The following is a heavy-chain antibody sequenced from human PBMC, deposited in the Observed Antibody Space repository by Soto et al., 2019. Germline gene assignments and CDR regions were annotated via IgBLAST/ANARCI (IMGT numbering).Heavy chain of an antibody. CDR3: ARAPYGSGMDY. J-gene: IGHJ4*02. CDR2: INHSGST. V-gene: IGHV4-34*01. CDR1: GGSFSGYY. D-gene: IGHD3-10*01. Sequence: QVQLQQWGAGLLKPSETLSLTCAVYGGSFSGYYWSWIRQPPGKGLEWIGEINHSGSTNYNPSLKSRVTISVHTSKNQFSLKLSSVTAADTAVYYCARAPYGSGMDYWGQGTLVTVSS.